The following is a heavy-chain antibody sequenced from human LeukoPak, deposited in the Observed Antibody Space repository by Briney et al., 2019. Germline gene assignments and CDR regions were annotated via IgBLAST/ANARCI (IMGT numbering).Heavy chain of an antibody. D-gene: IGHD3-10*01. Sequence: SETLSLTCTVSGYSINSGYTWGWIRQPPGKGLEWIGYIYYSGSTNYNPSLRSRVTISVDTSKNQFSLKLSSVTAADTAVYYCARHTRITMVRGASPFEYWGQGTLVTVSS. J-gene: IGHJ4*02. V-gene: IGHV4-59*08. CDR1: GYSINSGYT. CDR2: IYYSGST. CDR3: ARHTRITMVRGASPFEY.